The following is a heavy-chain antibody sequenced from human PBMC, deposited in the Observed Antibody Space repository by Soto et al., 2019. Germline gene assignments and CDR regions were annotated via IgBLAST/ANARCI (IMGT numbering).Heavy chain of an antibody. J-gene: IGHJ6*03. CDR1: GGTFSSYT. D-gene: IGHD3-3*01. CDR3: ASSLKRFLEWTQSAIHYYYMDV. Sequence: GASVKVSCKASGGTFSSYTISWVRQAPGQGLEWMGRIIPILGIANYAQKFQGRVTITADKSTSTAYMELSSLRSEDTAVYYCASSLKRFLEWTQSAIHYYYMDVWGKRTTVTVSS. V-gene: IGHV1-69*02. CDR2: IIPILGIA.